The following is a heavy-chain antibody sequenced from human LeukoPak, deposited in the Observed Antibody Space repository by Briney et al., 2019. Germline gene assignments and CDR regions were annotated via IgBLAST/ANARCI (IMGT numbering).Heavy chain of an antibody. D-gene: IGHD6-13*01. Sequence: GGSLRLSCAASGFTFSSYDMHWVRQTTGKGLEWVSAIGTAGDTYYPGSVKGRFTISRENAKNSLYLQMNSLRAGDTAVYYCARWSEAAAGTGLDYWGQGTLVTVSS. CDR3: ARWSEAAAGTGLDY. V-gene: IGHV3-13*01. CDR2: IGTAGDT. CDR1: GFTFSSYD. J-gene: IGHJ4*02.